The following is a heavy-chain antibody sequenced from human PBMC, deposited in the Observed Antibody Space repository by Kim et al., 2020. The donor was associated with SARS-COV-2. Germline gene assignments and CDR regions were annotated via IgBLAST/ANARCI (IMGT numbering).Heavy chain of an antibody. J-gene: IGHJ4*02. V-gene: IGHV4-59*08. D-gene: IGHD2-15*01. CDR3: ARLHCSGGSCYFDY. Sequence: TPPPKSRVTQSVDTSKNQFSLKLSSVTAADTAVYYCARLHCSGGSCYFDYWGQGTLVTVSS.